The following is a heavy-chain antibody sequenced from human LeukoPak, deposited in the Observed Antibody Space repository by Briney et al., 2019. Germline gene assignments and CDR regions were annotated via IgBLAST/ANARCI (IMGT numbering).Heavy chain of an antibody. CDR2: ISSSSSTI. CDR1: GFTFSSYS. Sequence: GRSLRLSCAASGFTFSSYSMNWVRQAPGKGLEWVSYISSSSSTIYYADSVKGRFTISRDNAKNTLYLQMNSLRAEDTAVYYCAKRVVYSSSWPYFDYWGQGTLVTVSS. D-gene: IGHD6-13*01. J-gene: IGHJ4*02. CDR3: AKRVVYSSSWPYFDY. V-gene: IGHV3-48*01.